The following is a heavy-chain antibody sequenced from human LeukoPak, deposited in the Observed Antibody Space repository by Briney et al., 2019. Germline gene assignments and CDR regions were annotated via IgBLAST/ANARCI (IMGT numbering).Heavy chain of an antibody. D-gene: IGHD6-19*01. CDR1: GGSISSYY. Sequence: PSETLSLTCTVSGGSISSYYWGWIRQPPGKGLEWIGSIYYSGSTYYNPSLKSRVTISVDTSKNQFSLKLSSVTAADTAVHYCAGRQWRHTIDYWGQGTLVTVSS. CDR2: IYYSGST. CDR3: AGRQWRHTIDY. J-gene: IGHJ4*02. V-gene: IGHV4-39*07.